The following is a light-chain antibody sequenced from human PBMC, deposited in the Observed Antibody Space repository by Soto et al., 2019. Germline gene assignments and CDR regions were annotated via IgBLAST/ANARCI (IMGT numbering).Light chain of an antibody. J-gene: IGLJ3*02. CDR1: SGHSSYA. CDR3: QTWGTGVNWV. Sequence: QPVLTQSPSASASLGPSVKLTCTLSSGHSSYAIAWHQQQPEKGPRYLMKLNSDGSHSKGDGIPDRFSGSSSGAERYLTISSLQSEDEADYYCQTWGTGVNWVFGGGTQLTVL. CDR2: LNSDGSH. V-gene: IGLV4-69*01.